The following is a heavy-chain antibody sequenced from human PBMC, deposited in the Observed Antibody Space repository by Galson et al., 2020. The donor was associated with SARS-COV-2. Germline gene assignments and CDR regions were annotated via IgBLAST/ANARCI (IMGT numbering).Heavy chain of an antibody. D-gene: IGHD1-26*01. CDR1: GGSFSGYY. Sequence: SETLSLTCAVYGGSFSGYYWSWIRQPPGKGLEWIGEINSSGSTNYNPSLKSRVTISVDTSKNHFSLKLSSVTAADTAVYYCAREENFFLVFSARRMCYFDDWGRGTLATVSS. CDR2: INSSGST. J-gene: IGHJ4*03. CDR3: AREENFFLVFSARRMCYFDD. V-gene: IGHV4-34*01.